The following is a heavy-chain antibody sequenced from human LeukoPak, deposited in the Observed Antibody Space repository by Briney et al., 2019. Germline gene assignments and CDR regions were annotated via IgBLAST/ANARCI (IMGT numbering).Heavy chain of an antibody. J-gene: IGHJ4*02. V-gene: IGHV3-48*01. CDR3: ARQSPAFDY. Sequence: GGSLRLSCAASGFTISIHGMHWVRQAPGKGLEWTSYISSGSRTITYADSVKGRFTISRDDAKNSLYLQMNSLRAEDTAVYYCARQSPAFDYWGQGTLVTVSS. CDR1: GFTISIHG. CDR2: ISSGSRTI.